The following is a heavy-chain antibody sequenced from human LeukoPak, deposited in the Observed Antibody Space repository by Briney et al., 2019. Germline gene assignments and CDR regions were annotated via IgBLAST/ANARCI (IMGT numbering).Heavy chain of an antibody. CDR3: ARLGVHDSSEEDY. J-gene: IGHJ4*02. CDR2: ISSSGSTV. CDR1: GFTFSDYY. Sequence: GGSLRLSCAASGFTFSDYYMSWIRQAPGKGLEWVSYISSSGSTVYYADSVKGRFTISRDNDKNSLYLQMNSLRAEDTAVYYCARLGVHDSSEEDYWGQGTLVTVSS. V-gene: IGHV3-11*01. D-gene: IGHD3-22*01.